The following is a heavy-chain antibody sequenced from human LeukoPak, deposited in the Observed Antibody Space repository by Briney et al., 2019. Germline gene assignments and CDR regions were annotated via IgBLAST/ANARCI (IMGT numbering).Heavy chain of an antibody. CDR2: ISAYNGNT. CDR1: VYTFTSYG. CDR3: ARARRIAAAGKLDY. J-gene: IGHJ4*02. V-gene: IGHV1-18*01. D-gene: IGHD6-13*01. Sequence: GASVKVSCKASVYTFTSYGISWVRQAPGQGLAWMGWISAYNGNTNYAQKLQGRVTMTTDTSTSTAYMELRSLRSDDTAVYYCARARRIAAAGKLDYWGQGTLVTVSS.